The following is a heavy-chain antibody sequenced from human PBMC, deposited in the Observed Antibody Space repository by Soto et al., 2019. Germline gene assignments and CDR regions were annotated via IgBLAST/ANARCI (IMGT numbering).Heavy chain of an antibody. V-gene: IGHV1-18*01. CDR3: ARCYCSVGSCYTCWHFDL. D-gene: IGHD2-15*01. CDR2: IGPYNGNT. J-gene: IGHJ2*01. Sequence: QVQLVQSAAEVKKPGASVKVSCKASGYTFSNFGLSWVRQAPGQGLEWMGWIGPYNGNTDHAQKFQDRVTMTTDTSTNTAYMELRGLTSDDTAVYYCARCYCSVGSCYTCWHFDLWGRG. CDR1: GYTFSNFG.